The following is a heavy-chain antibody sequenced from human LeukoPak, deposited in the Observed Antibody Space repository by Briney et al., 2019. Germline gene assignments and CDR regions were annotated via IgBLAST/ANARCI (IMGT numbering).Heavy chain of an antibody. V-gene: IGHV4-30-2*01. CDR2: IYHSGST. J-gene: IGHJ4*02. CDR3: ARVGPLFGVAFDY. Sequence: SQTLSLTCAVSGGSISSGGYSWSWIRQPPGKGLEWIGYIYHSGSTYYNPSLRSRVTISVDRSKNQFSLKLSSVTAADTAVYYCARVGPLFGVAFDYWGQGTLVTVSS. CDR1: GGSISSGGYS. D-gene: IGHD3-3*01.